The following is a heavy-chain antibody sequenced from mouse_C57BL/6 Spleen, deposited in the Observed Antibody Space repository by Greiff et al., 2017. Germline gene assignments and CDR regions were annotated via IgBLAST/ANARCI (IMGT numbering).Heavy chain of an antibody. CDR2: ISYDGSN. J-gene: IGHJ2*01. CDR1: GYSITSGYY. CDR3: AGGVKGYPDY. D-gene: IGHD2-2*01. V-gene: IGHV3-6*01. Sequence: VQLQQSGPGLVKPSQSLSLTCSVTGYSITSGYYWNWIRQFPGNKLEWMGYISYDGSNNYNPSLKNRISITRDTSKNQFFLKLNSVTTEDTATYYCAGGVKGYPDYWGQGTTLTVSS.